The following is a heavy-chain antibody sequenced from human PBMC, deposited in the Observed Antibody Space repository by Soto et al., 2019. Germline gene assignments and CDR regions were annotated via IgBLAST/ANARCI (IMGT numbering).Heavy chain of an antibody. Sequence: EVQLVESGGGLVKPGGSLRLSCAASGFTFSNAWMNWVRQAPGKGLEWGGRIRSNADGGTADYAAPVKGRFTFSRDDSQNTLFLQMNSLKTEDTAVYFCATSISGLVTGHWGQGTLVTVSS. CDR3: ATSISGLVTGH. CDR1: GFTFSNAW. J-gene: IGHJ4*02. CDR2: IRSNADGGTA. V-gene: IGHV3-15*07. D-gene: IGHD3-3*01.